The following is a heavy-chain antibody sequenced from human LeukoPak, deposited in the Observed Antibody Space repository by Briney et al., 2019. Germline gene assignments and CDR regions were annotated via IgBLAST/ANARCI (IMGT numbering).Heavy chain of an antibody. Sequence: GGSLRLSCAASGFTFSSYEMNWVRQAPGKGLEWVSYISSSGSPIYYADSVKGRFTISRDNAKNSLYLQMNSLRAEDTAVYYCASGPRRSTRREGFDYWGQGTLVTVSS. CDR3: ASGPRRSTRREGFDY. CDR1: GFTFSSYE. J-gene: IGHJ4*02. D-gene: IGHD2-2*01. CDR2: ISSSGSPI. V-gene: IGHV3-48*03.